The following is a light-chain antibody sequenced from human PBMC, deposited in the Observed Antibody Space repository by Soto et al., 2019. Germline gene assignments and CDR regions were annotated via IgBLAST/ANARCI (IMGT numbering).Light chain of an antibody. Sequence: EIVLTQSPVTLSFSPWHRSTHPRRASQSVSSYLAWYQQKPGQAPRLLIYAASTRATGIPARFSGSGSGTEFTLTISSLQSEDFAVYYCQQYNNWPVFGQGTKV. J-gene: IGKJ1*01. V-gene: IGKV3-15*01. CDR1: QSVSSY. CDR3: QQYNNWPV. CDR2: AAS.